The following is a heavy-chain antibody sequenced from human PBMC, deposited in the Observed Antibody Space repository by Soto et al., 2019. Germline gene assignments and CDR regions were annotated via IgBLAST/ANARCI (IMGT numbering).Heavy chain of an antibody. CDR2: INHLTTT. D-gene: IGHD5-18*01. J-gene: IGHJ4*02. CDR3: ARGYDTALAPIF. CDR1: GGSFSCYY. V-gene: IGHV4-34*01. Sequence: PSETLSLTCAVYGGSFSCYYWSWIRQTPGKGLEWIGEINHLTTTNYNPSLKSRVIISLDTPKNQFSLKLSSVTAADTAVYYCARGYDTALAPIFWGQGILVTVSS.